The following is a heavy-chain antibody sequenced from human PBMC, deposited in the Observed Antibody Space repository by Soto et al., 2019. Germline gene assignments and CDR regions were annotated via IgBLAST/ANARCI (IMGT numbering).Heavy chain of an antibody. Sequence: EVQLVESGGGLVQPGGSLRLSCAASGFTFSPFWMHWVRQVPGKGPVWVSRINSDGNSTSYADSVKGRFTISRDNAKNWLCLQMNSLRAEDTPVYYCARGSNHFDYWGQGTLVTVSS. J-gene: IGHJ4*02. CDR3: ARGSNHFDY. CDR2: INSDGNST. D-gene: IGHD4-4*01. CDR1: GFTFSPFW. V-gene: IGHV3-74*01.